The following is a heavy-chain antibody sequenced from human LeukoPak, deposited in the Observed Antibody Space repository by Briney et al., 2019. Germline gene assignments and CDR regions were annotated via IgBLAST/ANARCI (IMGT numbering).Heavy chain of an antibody. D-gene: IGHD3-16*01. Sequence: PGGSLRLSCAASGFTFTSYPMNWVRQAPGKGLEWVSTIGASGDTTYYADSVKGRFTVSRDNSKNTLFLQMNSLRAEDTAVYYCAKYRLGTRSPFDFWGQGTLVSLSS. CDR2: IGASGDTT. J-gene: IGHJ4*02. CDR3: AKYRLGTRSPFDF. CDR1: GFTFTSYP. V-gene: IGHV3-23*01.